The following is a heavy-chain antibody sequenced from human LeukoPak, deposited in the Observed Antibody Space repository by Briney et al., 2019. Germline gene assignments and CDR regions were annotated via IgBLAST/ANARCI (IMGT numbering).Heavy chain of an antibody. J-gene: IGHJ4*02. V-gene: IGHV1-2*06. D-gene: IGHD6-6*01. CDR3: ARGDPLVFDY. Sequence: ASVKVSCKASGYTFSGYYMHWVRQAPGQGLEWMGRINPNSGGTNYAQKFQGRVTMTRDTSISTAYMELSRLRSDDTAEFYCARGDPLVFDYWGQGTLVTVSS. CDR2: INPNSGGT. CDR1: GYTFSGYY.